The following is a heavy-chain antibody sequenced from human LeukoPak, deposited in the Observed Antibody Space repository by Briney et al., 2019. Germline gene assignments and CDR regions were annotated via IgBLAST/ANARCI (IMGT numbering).Heavy chain of an antibody. J-gene: IGHJ4*02. CDR2: IYYSGST. Sequence: SETLSLTCTVSGGSISDFYWNWIRQPPGKGLEWIGYIYYSGSTNYNPSLKSRVTISVDMSKDHFSLKLSSVTAADTAVYFCAREDYYNSGGYYLDYWGQGTLVTVSS. D-gene: IGHD3-22*01. CDR3: AREDYYNSGGYYLDY. CDR1: GGSISDFY. V-gene: IGHV4-59*08.